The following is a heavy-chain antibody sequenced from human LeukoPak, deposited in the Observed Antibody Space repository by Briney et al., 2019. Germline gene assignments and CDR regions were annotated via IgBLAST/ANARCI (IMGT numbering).Heavy chain of an antibody. D-gene: IGHD6-13*01. Sequence: ASVKLSCKASGYTFTSYYMHWVRQAPGQGLEWMGIINPSGGSTSYALKFQGRVTMTRDTSTSTISMELSSLRSGDTAVYYCARDKTDSSTYSWFDPWGQGTLVTVSS. V-gene: IGHV1-46*01. J-gene: IGHJ5*02. CDR3: ARDKTDSSTYSWFDP. CDR2: INPSGGST. CDR1: GYTFTSYY.